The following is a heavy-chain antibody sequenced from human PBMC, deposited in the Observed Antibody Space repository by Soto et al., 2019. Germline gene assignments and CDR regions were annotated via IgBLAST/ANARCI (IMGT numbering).Heavy chain of an antibody. V-gene: IGHV3-15*07. CDR3: TSFFQRRGRLVDY. CDR1: GFSFKDDW. CDR2: IKSSTDGGTA. Sequence: EVQLVESGGGFVESGGSLRLSCAASGFSFKDDWMTWVRQAPGKGLEWVGRIKSSTDGGTADYGAAVKGRFTMSRDDSKDTVYLHMGGLKREDTGVYYCTSFFQRRGRLVDYWGPGTQVNVSS. J-gene: IGHJ4*02. D-gene: IGHD3-16*01.